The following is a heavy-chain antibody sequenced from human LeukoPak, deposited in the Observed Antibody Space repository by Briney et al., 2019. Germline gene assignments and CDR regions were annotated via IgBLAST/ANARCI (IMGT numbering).Heavy chain of an antibody. D-gene: IGHD4/OR15-4a*01. CDR2: ISSSTSYT. V-gene: IGHV3-11*06. J-gene: IGHJ4*02. CDR3: ARYGDYVEY. Sequence: GGTLRLSCEASGFTFSDYYMSWIRQAPGKGLEWVSYISSSTSYTNYADSVKGRFSNSRDNAKNSLFLQMNSLRAEDTAVYYCARYGDYVEYWGQGTLVTVSS. CDR1: GFTFSDYY.